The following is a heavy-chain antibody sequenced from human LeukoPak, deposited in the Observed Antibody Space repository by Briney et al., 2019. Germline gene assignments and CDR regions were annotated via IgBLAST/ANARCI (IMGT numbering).Heavy chain of an antibody. V-gene: IGHV4-34*01. CDR3: GSRRTAMFGVIKGPIDY. J-gene: IGHJ4*02. Sequence: SETLSLTCAVYGGSLSDYYCTWIRHPPGKGLELFGEINHSGSPNNNPSLKSRVSISFDTSKSQFSLKLTSVTAADTAVYYCGSRRTAMFGVIKGPIDYWGQGTLVTVSS. D-gene: IGHD3-3*01. CDR1: GGSLSDYY. CDR2: INHSGSP.